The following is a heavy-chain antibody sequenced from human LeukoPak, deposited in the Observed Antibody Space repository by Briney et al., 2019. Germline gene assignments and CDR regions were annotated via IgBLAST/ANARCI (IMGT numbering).Heavy chain of an antibody. CDR1: GGSINSYY. CDR3: ARVSRTMVRGVIIRWFDP. D-gene: IGHD3-10*01. Sequence: SETLSLTCTVSGGSINSYYWSWIRQPPGKGLECIGYIHYTGSTNYNPSLKSRVTISVDTSKNQFSLKLSSVTAADTAVYYCARVSRTMVRGVIIRWFDPWGQGTLVTVSS. CDR2: IHYTGST. J-gene: IGHJ5*02. V-gene: IGHV4-59*01.